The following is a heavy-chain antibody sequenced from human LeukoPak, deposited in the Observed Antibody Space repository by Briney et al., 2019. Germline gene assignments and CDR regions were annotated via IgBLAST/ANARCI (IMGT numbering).Heavy chain of an antibody. CDR1: GFTFSNYA. CDR3: ARHSGTWVDTASDI. D-gene: IGHD5-12*01. CDR2: ISSSGDYK. J-gene: IGHJ3*02. Sequence: GGSLRLSCAASGFTFSNYAMSWVRQAPGKGLEWVSAISSSGDYKYYADSVKGRFTVSRDNAKNSLYLQMNSLRAEDTAVYYCARHSGTWVDTASDIWGQGTRVTVSS. V-gene: IGHV3-21*01.